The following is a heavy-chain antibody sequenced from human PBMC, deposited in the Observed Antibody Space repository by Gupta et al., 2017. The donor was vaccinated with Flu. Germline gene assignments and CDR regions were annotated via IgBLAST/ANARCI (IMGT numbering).Heavy chain of an antibody. Sequence: EAQRVESGGGLVTPGWSLRLSCAASGFTFSNAWMSWVRQLPGKGLEWVGRIRSRFDGGTTHDAAPVKGRFTVSRDESKKTLSLQMNSMKSEDTAIYFCTTDKTVYDSDPFSDNWVQGTLVTVPS. CDR3: TTDKTVYDSDPFSDN. CDR1: GFTFSNAW. CDR2: IRSRFDGGTT. V-gene: IGHV3-15*01. J-gene: IGHJ4*02. D-gene: IGHD5/OR15-5a*01.